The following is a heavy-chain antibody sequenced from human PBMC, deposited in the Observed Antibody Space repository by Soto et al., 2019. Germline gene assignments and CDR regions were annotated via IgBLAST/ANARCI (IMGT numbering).Heavy chain of an antibody. Sequence: VRLSCAASGFTFSSYAMHWVRQAPGKGLEWVAVISYDGSNKYYADSVKGRFTISRDNSKNTVYLQMNSLRAEDTAVYYCARERNHRLDYYYYGMDVWAQGTTVTVSS. CDR3: ARERNHRLDYYYYGMDV. D-gene: IGHD4-4*01. V-gene: IGHV3-30-3*01. CDR2: ISYDGSNK. CDR1: GFTFSSYA. J-gene: IGHJ6*02.